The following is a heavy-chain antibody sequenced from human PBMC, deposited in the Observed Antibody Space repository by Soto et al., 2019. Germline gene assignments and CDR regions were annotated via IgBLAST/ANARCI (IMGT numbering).Heavy chain of an antibody. J-gene: IGHJ4*02. CDR2: IRSKANNYAT. V-gene: IGHV3-73*01. CDR3: NTPSRASCSGGNCYDY. Sequence: GGSLRLSCAASGFTFSGSAVHWVRQASGKGLEWVGRIRSKANNYATTYGAPVKGRFTISRDDSKNTAYLQMDSLKTEDTAVYFCNTPSRASCSGGNCYDYWGQGTLVTVSS. D-gene: IGHD2-15*01. CDR1: GFTFSGSA.